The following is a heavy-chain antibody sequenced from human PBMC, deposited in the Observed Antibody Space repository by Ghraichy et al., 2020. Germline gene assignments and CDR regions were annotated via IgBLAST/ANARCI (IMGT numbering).Heavy chain of an antibody. J-gene: IGHJ4*02. CDR2: INSDGSST. V-gene: IGHV3-74*01. CDR1: GFTFSSYW. CDR3: ARVSYYDFWSGYSHDY. D-gene: IGHD3-3*01. Sequence: GGSLRLSCAASGFTFSSYWMHWVRQAPGKGLVWVSRINSDGSSTSYADSVKGRFTISRDNAKNTLYLQMNSLRAEDTAVYYCARVSYYDFWSGYSHDYWGQGTLVTVSS.